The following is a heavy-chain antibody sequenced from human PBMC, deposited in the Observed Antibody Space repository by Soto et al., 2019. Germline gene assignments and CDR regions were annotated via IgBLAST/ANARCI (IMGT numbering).Heavy chain of an antibody. Sequence: TGGSLRLSCAASGFTFSSYAMSWVRPAPGKGLEWVSAISGSGGSTYYADSVKGRFTISRDNSKNTLYLQMNSLRAEDTAVYYCAKSGYSYGYWRAIFDYWGQGTLVTVSS. CDR1: GFTFSSYA. CDR3: AKSGYSYGYWRAIFDY. D-gene: IGHD5-18*01. J-gene: IGHJ4*02. V-gene: IGHV3-23*01. CDR2: ISGSGGST.